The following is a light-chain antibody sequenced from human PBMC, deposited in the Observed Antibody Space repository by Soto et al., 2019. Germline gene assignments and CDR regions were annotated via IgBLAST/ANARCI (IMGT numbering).Light chain of an antibody. CDR2: GAS. Sequence: EIVLTQSPGTLSLSPGERATLSCRASQSASGDFLAWYQQRPGQAPRYLIFGASRRATGIPDRFSGSGSGTDFTRTISSLEPEDFAVYYCQQYGSSPTFGQGTKVEMK. CDR3: QQYGSSPT. V-gene: IGKV3-20*01. CDR1: QSASGDF. J-gene: IGKJ1*01.